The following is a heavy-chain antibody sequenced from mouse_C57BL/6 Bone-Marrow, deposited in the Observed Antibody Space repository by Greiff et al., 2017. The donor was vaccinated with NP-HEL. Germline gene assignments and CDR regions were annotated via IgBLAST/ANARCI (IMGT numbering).Heavy chain of an antibody. D-gene: IGHD1-1*01. CDR1: GFTFSDYG. V-gene: IGHV5-17*01. J-gene: IGHJ1*03. CDR2: ISSGSSTI. CDR3: ARRDYGSYWYFDV. Sequence: DVHLVESGGGLVKPGGSLKLSCAASGFTFSDYGMHWVRQAPEKGLEWVAYISSGSSTIYYADTVKGRVTISRDNAKNTLFLLMTSLMSEDTAMYYCARRDYGSYWYFDVWGTGTTVTVSS.